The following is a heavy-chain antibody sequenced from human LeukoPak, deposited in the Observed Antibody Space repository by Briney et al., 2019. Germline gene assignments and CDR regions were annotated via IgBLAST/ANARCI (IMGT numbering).Heavy chain of an antibody. V-gene: IGHV4-34*01. CDR1: GGSFSGYY. Sequence: SETLSLTCAVYGGSFSGYYWSWIRQPPGKGLEWIGEINHSGSTNYNPSLKSRVTISVDTSKNQFSLKLSSVTAADTAVYYCARGRSSSWHAYYYYGMDVWGQGTTVTVSS. CDR3: ARGRSSSWHAYYYYGMDV. CDR2: INHSGST. D-gene: IGHD6-13*01. J-gene: IGHJ6*02.